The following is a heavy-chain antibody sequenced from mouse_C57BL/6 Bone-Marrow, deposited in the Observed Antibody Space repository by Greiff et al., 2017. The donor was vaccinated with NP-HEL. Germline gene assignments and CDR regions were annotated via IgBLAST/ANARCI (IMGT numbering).Heavy chain of an antibody. Sequence: QVHVEQPGAELVKPGASVKMSCKASGYTFTSYWITWVKQRPGQGLEWIGDIYPGSGSTNYNEQFKSKATLTVDTSSSTAYMQLSSLTSEDSAVYYCARGGNYRAWFAYWGQGTLVTVSA. J-gene: IGHJ3*01. D-gene: IGHD2-1*01. CDR1: GYTFTSYW. V-gene: IGHV1-55*01. CDR2: IYPGSGST. CDR3: ARGGNYRAWFAY.